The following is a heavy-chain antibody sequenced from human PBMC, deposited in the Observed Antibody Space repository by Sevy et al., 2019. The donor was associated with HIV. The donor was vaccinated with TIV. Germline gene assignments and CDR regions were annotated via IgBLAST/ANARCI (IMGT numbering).Heavy chain of an antibody. D-gene: IGHD3-10*01. V-gene: IGHV3-23*01. CDR2: ISGSGGST. J-gene: IGHJ3*02. CDR1: GFTFSSYA. Sequence: GGSLRLSCAASGFTFSSYAMSWVRQAPGKGLEWVSAISGSGGSTYYAHSVKGRFTISRDNSKNTLYLQMNSLRAEDTAVYYCAKDSYSITMVRGVTPAGAFDIWGQGTMVTVSS. CDR3: AKDSYSITMVRGVTPAGAFDI.